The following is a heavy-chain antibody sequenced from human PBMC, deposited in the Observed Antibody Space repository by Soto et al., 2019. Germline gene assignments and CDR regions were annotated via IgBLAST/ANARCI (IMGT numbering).Heavy chain of an antibody. CDR1: GGSISSGGYY. V-gene: IGHV4-31*03. CDR2: IYYSGST. CDR3: ARLQNYYCYMDV. Sequence: PSETLSLTCTVSGGSISSGGYYWSWIRQHPGKGLEWIGYIYYSGSTYYNPSLKSRVTISVDTSKNQFSLKLSSVAAADTAVYYCARLQNYYCYMDVWGKGTTVTVSS. J-gene: IGHJ6*03.